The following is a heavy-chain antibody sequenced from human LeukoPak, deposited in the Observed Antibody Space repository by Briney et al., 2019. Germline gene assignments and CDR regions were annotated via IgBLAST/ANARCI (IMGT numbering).Heavy chain of an antibody. CDR3: ARDLYDSIGYSPSRGY. J-gene: IGHJ4*02. D-gene: IGHD3-22*01. Sequence: ASVKVSCKASGYTFTSYGISWVQQAPGQGLEWMGWISAYNGNTNYAQKLQGRVTMTTDTSTSTAYMELRSLRSDHTAVYYCARDLYDSIGYSPSRGYWGQGTLSPSPQ. V-gene: IGHV1-18*01. CDR2: ISAYNGNT. CDR1: GYTFTSYG.